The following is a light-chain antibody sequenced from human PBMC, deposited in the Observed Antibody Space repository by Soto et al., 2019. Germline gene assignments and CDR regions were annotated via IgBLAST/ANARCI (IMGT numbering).Light chain of an antibody. CDR3: LQHNTYPYT. V-gene: IGKV1-17*01. CDR1: QDISND. Sequence: DLQMTQSPSSLSASVGDRVTITCRASQDISNDLGWYQQKPGKAPKRLISSASNLQSGAPSRFSGSGSGTEFTLTITSLQPEDFATYYCLQHNTYPYTFGQGTNLEIK. J-gene: IGKJ2*01. CDR2: SAS.